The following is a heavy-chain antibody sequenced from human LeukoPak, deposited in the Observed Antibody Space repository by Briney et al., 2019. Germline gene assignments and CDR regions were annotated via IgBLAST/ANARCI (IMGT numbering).Heavy chain of an antibody. CDR2: INHSGST. D-gene: IGHD3-3*01. CDR1: GGSFSGYY. J-gene: IGHJ4*02. Sequence: SETLSLTCAVYGGSFSGYYWSWIRRPPGKGLEWIGEINHSGSTNYNPSLKSRVTISVDTSKNQFSLKLSSVTAADTAVYYCARIRITIFGVAKHYFDYWGQGTLVTVSS. CDR3: ARIRITIFGVAKHYFDY. V-gene: IGHV4-34*01.